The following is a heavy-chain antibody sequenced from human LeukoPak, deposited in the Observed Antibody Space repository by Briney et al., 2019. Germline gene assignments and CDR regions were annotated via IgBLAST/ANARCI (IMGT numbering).Heavy chain of an antibody. Sequence: SETLSLTCAVYGGSFSGYYWSWIRQPPGKGLEWIGEINHSGSTNYNPSLKSRVTISVDTSKNQFSLKLSSVTAADTAVYYCASFRIHYYDSSGYYGYWGQGTLVTVSS. D-gene: IGHD3-22*01. V-gene: IGHV4-34*01. J-gene: IGHJ4*02. CDR1: GGSFSGYY. CDR3: ASFRIHYYDSSGYYGY. CDR2: INHSGST.